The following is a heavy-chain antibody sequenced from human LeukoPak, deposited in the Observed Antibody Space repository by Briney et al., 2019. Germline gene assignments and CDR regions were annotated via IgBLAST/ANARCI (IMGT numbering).Heavy chain of an antibody. CDR3: ARGPTRYYFDY. Sequence: SETLSLTCTVSGGSISSYYWSWIRQSPGKGLQWIGYIFYSGSTNYNPSLKSRVTISVDTSKNQFSPNLTSVTAADTALYYCARGPTRYYFDYWGQGTLVTVSS. D-gene: IGHD1-1*01. CDR1: GGSISSYY. V-gene: IGHV4-59*01. CDR2: IFYSGST. J-gene: IGHJ4*02.